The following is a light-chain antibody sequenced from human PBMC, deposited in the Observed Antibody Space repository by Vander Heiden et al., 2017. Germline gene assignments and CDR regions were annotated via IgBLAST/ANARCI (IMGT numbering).Light chain of an antibody. J-gene: IGLJ3*02. V-gene: IGLV1-51*01. CDR1: SSNIGLNS. CDR2: DNN. CDR3: GAWDSSLSVVL. Sequence: QSVLTQPPSVSAAPGQKVTISCSGGSSNIGLNSVSWYQQLPGTAPKFLIYDNNKRPSGIPDRFSGSKSGTSATLDITGLQTGDEAGYYCGAWDSSLSVVLFGGGTKLTVL.